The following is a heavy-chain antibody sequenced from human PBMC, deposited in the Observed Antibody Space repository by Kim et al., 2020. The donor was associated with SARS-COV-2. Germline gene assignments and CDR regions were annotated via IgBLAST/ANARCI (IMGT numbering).Heavy chain of an antibody. CDR2: MNPNSGNT. J-gene: IGHJ4*02. CDR3: ARGGYSGYDSYCGGDCYFVY. Sequence: ASVKVSCKASGYTFTSYDINWVRQATGQGLEWMGWMNPNSGNTGYVQKLQGRVTMTRNTSIRTAYMELSSLRSEDTAVYYCARGGYSGYDSYCGGDCYFVYWGQGTLVTVSS. D-gene: IGHD5-12*01. CDR1: GYTFTSYD. V-gene: IGHV1-8*01.